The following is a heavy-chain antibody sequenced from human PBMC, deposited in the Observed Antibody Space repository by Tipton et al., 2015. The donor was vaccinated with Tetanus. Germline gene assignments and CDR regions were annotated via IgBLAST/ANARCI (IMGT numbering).Heavy chain of an antibody. V-gene: IGHV4-31*03. Sequence: TLSLTCTVSGGSITNCGYYWSWIRQHPGKGLDWIGYISYTGTTHYNPSLKSRVTISLDRSKNQFSLKLTSVTAALPAVYYCATVGLVTASVKYWCQGTLVSVSS. J-gene: IGHJ4*01. D-gene: IGHD2-21*02. CDR2: ISYTGTT. CDR1: GGSITNCGYY. CDR3: ATVGLVTASVKY.